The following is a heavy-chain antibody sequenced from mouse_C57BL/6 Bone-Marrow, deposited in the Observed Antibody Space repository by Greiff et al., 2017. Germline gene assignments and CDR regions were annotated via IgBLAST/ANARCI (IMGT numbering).Heavy chain of an antibody. V-gene: IGHV1-66*01. J-gene: IGHJ1*03. CDR1: GYSFTSYY. CDR2: IYPGSGNT. CDR3: ARDGYYVGWYFDV. D-gene: IGHD2-3*01. Sequence: VQLQQSGPELVKPGASVKISCKASGYSFTSYYIHWVKQRPGQGLAWIGWIYPGSGNTKYNEKFKGKATLTADTSSSTAYMQLSSLTSEDSAVYYCARDGYYVGWYFDVWGTGTTVTVSS.